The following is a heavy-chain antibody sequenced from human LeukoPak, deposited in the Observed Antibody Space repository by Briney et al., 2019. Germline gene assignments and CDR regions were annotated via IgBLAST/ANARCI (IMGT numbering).Heavy chain of an antibody. CDR1: GFILYKCY. D-gene: IGHD2-8*01. Sequence: RGVSLSLLCTAWGFILYKCYITGARQDPGKGLEWVGRIKSQIDGGTTDYASPVKGRFSISRDDLQITLFLQMNTLKSEDAAVLHCTTRTKTHDASDIWGQGTMVTVSS. CDR2: IKSQIDGGTT. CDR3: TTRTKTHDASDI. J-gene: IGHJ3*02. V-gene: IGHV3-15*01.